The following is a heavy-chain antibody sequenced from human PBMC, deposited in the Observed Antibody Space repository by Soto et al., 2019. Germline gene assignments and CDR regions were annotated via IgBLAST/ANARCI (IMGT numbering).Heavy chain of an antibody. J-gene: IGHJ4*02. CDR3: ARGRALLLWFGELPDFDY. Sequence: QVQLQQWGAGLLKPSETLSLTCAVYGGSFSGYYWSWIRQPPGKGLEWIGEINHSGSTNHNPSLKSRVTISVDTSKNQFSLKLSSVTAADTAVYYCARGRALLLWFGELPDFDYWGQGTLVTVSS. CDR2: INHSGST. V-gene: IGHV4-34*01. CDR1: GGSFSGYY. D-gene: IGHD3-10*01.